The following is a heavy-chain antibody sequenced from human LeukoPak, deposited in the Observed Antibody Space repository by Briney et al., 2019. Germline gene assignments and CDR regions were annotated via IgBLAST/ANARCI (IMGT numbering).Heavy chain of an antibody. CDR3: AKDPSEGYYYDSSGYYDY. CDR2: ISYDGSNK. CDR1: GFTFSSHG. J-gene: IGHJ4*02. D-gene: IGHD3-22*01. V-gene: IGHV3-30*18. Sequence: GRSLRLSCAASGFTFSSHGMHWVRQAPGKGLEWVAVISYDGSNKYYADSVKGRFTISRDNSKNTLYLQMNSLRAEDTAVYYCAKDPSEGYYYDSSGYYDYWGQGTLVTVSS.